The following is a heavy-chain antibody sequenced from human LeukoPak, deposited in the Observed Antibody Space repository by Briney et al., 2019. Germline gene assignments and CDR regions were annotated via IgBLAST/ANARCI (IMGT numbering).Heavy chain of an antibody. CDR3: ARDLSVAFGGVIVPYYFDY. CDR1: GGSISSYY. J-gene: IGHJ4*02. D-gene: IGHD3-16*02. CDR2: IYTSGST. Sequence: PSETLSHTCTVSGGSISSYYWSWIRQPAGKGLEWIGRIYTSGSTNYNPSLKSRVTMSVDTSKNQFSLKLSSVTAADTAVYYCARDLSVAFGGVIVPYYFDYWGQGNLVTVSS. V-gene: IGHV4-4*07.